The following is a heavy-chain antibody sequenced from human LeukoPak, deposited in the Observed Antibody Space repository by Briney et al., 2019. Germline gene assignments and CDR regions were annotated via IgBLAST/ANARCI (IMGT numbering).Heavy chain of an antibody. V-gene: IGHV3-33*06. CDR1: GFTFSSSG. CDR3: AKGGGPRYYFDY. CDR2: IWLDGSNK. Sequence: PGRSLRLSCAASGFTFSSSGMHWVRQAPGKGLEWVAVIWLDGSNKYYADSVKGRFTISRDNSKNTVYLQMNSLSAEDTAVYYCAKGGGPRYYFDYWGQGTPVTVSS. J-gene: IGHJ4*02. D-gene: IGHD3-16*01.